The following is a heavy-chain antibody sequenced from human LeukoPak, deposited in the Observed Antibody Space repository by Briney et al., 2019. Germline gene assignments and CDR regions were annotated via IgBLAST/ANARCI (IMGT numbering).Heavy chain of an antibody. D-gene: IGHD2-2*01. Sequence: GSSVKVSCKASGGTFSSYAISWVRQAPGQGLEWMGGIIPIFGTANYAQKFQGRVTITADESTSTAYMELSSLRSEDTAVYYCARLYCSSTSCYVTGRGWFDPWGQGTLVTVSS. CDR3: ARLYCSSTSCYVTGRGWFDP. CDR1: GGTFSSYA. V-gene: IGHV1-69*01. CDR2: IIPIFGTA. J-gene: IGHJ5*02.